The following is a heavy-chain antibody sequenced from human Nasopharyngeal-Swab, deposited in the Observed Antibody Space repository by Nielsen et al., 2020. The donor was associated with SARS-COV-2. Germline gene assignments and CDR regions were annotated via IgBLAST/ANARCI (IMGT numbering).Heavy chain of an antibody. V-gene: IGHV3-23*01. CDR1: GFTFSTYA. Sequence: GESLKISCEASGFTFSTYAMSWVRQAPGRRLEWVSGIINSGGSTEYADSVKGRFTISRDNSRNTLFLQMNSLRAEDTAVYYCVKAHGNSWYSSLDYWGQGTLVTVSS. J-gene: IGHJ4*02. D-gene: IGHD6-13*01. CDR2: IINSGGST. CDR3: VKAHGNSWYSSLDY.